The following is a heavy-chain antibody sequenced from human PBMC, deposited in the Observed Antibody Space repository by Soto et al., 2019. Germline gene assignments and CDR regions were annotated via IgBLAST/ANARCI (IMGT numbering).Heavy chain of an antibody. CDR1: GFTFSNYG. V-gene: IGHV3-30*18. D-gene: IGHD4-17*01. J-gene: IGHJ4*02. CDR2: ISYHGSDK. Sequence: QVQLVESGGGVVQPGRSLRLSCAASGFTFSNYGMHWVRQAPGKGLEWVAVISYHGSDKYYADSVKGRFTISRDNSKNTLYLQMDSLRAEDTAVYYCAKDHLTTTVTTVGYWGQGTLVTLSS. CDR3: AKDHLTTTVTTVGY.